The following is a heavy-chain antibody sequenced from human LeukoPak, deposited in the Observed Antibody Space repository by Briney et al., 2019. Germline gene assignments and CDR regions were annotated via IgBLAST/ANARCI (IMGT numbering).Heavy chain of an antibody. CDR3: AGESGTGFWSGYHYYFDY. Sequence: GGSLRLSCAASGFTFSTYSMNWVRQAPGKGLEWVSSISSSSTYMYYADSVEGRFTISRDNAKNSLFLQMNSLRAEDTAVYYCAGESGTGFWSGYHYYFDYWGQGILVTVSS. V-gene: IGHV3-21*01. J-gene: IGHJ4*02. CDR2: ISSSSTYM. D-gene: IGHD3-3*01. CDR1: GFTFSTYS.